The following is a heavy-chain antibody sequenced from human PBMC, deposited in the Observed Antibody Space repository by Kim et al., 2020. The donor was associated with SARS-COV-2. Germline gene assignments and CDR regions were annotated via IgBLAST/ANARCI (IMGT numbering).Heavy chain of an antibody. J-gene: IGHJ3*02. V-gene: IGHV1-18*01. CDR2: GNT. Sequence: GNTNYAPKLQGRVTMTTDTATSTAYMELRSLRSDDTAVYYCARDEGAFDIWGQGTMVTVSS. CDR3: ARDEGAFDI.